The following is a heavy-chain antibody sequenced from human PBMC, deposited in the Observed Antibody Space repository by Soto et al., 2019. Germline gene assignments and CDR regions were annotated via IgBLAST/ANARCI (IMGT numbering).Heavy chain of an antibody. CDR3: ASGSGQWLPPGY. J-gene: IGHJ4*02. CDR1: CGSISSRDYY. V-gene: IGHV4-30-4*01. D-gene: IGHD6-19*01. CDR2: ISYSRNT. Sequence: SETLSLTCTVSCGSISSRDYYWSWIRQPPGKGLEWIGYISYSRNTYYNPSLKSRLLISVDTSKNQFSLSLTSMTTADTAVYYCASGSGQWLPPGYWGQGALVTVSS.